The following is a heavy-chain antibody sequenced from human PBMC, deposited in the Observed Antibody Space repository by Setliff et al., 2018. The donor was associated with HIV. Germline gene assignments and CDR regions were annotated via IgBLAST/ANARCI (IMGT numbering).Heavy chain of an antibody. CDR2: IRNKANSYTT. J-gene: IGHJ5*02. CDR1: GFIFSDYY. V-gene: IGHV3-72*01. CDR3: TTDAMVRGVITPHWFDP. D-gene: IGHD3-10*01. Sequence: GGSLRLSCAASGFIFSDYYMDWVRQAPGKGLEWVGRIRNKANSYTTEYAASVKGRFTVSRDDSKNSLYLQMNSLKTEDTAVYYCTTDAMVRGVITPHWFDPWGQGTLVTVSS.